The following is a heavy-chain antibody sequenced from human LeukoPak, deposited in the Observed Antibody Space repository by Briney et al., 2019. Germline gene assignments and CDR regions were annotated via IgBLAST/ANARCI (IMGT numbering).Heavy chain of an antibody. J-gene: IGHJ4*02. Sequence: SETLSLTCTVSGGSLSSYYWSWIRQPPGKGMEWIGYFYYHGSTNYNHSLKRRVTISIDTSKNQFSLKLNSVTAADTAVYFCARRAYSAAYWKHFDYWGQGTLVTVSS. D-gene: IGHD1-1*01. V-gene: IGHV4-59*08. CDR3: ARRAYSAAYWKHFDY. CDR1: GGSLSSYY. CDR2: FYYHGST.